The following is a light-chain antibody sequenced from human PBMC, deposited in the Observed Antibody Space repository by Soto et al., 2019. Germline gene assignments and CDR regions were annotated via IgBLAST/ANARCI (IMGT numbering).Light chain of an antibody. CDR1: SSDVGSYNL. CDR3: CSYAGSSTYYV. V-gene: IGLV2-23*01. Sequence: QSALTQPASVSGSPGQSITISCTGTSSDVGSYNLVSWYQQHPGKAPKLMIYEGSKRPSGVSNRFSGSKCGNTASLTISGLQAEDEADYYCCSYAGSSTYYVFGTGTQLTVL. J-gene: IGLJ1*01. CDR2: EGS.